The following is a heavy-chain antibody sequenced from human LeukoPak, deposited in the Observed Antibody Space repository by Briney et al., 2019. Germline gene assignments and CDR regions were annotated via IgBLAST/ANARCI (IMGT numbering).Heavy chain of an antibody. J-gene: IGHJ2*01. D-gene: IGHD3-22*01. CDR1: GGSISSYY. CDR2: IYYSGST. Sequence: SETLSLTCTVSGGSISSYYWSWIRQPPGKGLEWIGYIYYSGSTNCNPSLKSRVTISVDTSKNQFSLKLSSVTAADTAVYYCARFDSSGFDWYFDLWGRGTLVTVSS. V-gene: IGHV4-59*01. CDR3: ARFDSSGFDWYFDL.